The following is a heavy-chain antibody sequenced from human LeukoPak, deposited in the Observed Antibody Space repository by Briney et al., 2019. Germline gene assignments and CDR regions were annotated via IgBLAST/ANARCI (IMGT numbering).Heavy chain of an antibody. Sequence: PGGSLRLSCAASGFTFSDYYMSWIRQAPGKGLEWVSYISSSGSTVYYADSVKGRFTISRGNAKNSLYLQMNSLRAEDTAVYYCARVKAEWEPKDYYYYYMDVWGKGTTVTVSS. D-gene: IGHD1-26*01. CDR1: GFTFSDYY. CDR3: ARVKAEWEPKDYYYYYMDV. J-gene: IGHJ6*03. V-gene: IGHV3-11*04. CDR2: ISSSGSTV.